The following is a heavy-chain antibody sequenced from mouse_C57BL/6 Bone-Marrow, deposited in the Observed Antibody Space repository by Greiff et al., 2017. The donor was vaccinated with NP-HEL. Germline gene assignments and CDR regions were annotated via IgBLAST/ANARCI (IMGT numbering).Heavy chain of an antibody. Sequence: VQLQQSGPELVKPGASVKISCKASGYTFTDYYMNWVKQSHGKSLEWIGDINPNNGGTSYNQKFKGKATLTVDKSSSTAYMELRSLTSEDSAVYYCARGNSNYVSFDYWGQGTTLTVSS. CDR1: GYTFTDYY. CDR3: ARGNSNYVSFDY. V-gene: IGHV1-26*01. J-gene: IGHJ2*01. CDR2: INPNNGGT. D-gene: IGHD2-5*01.